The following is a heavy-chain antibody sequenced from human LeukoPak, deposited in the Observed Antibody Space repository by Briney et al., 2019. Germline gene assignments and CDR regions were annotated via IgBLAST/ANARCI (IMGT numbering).Heavy chain of an antibody. CDR1: GFTFSNYW. CDR2: INEDGSGK. CDR3: VRDDGDV. V-gene: IGHV3-7*01. Sequence: PGGSLTLSCVFSGFTFSNYWMKWVRQAPGKGLEWVASINEDGSGKYSMDSVKDRVTISRDNARNSLDLQINSLTVEDTAIYYCVRDDGDVWGKGTTVTVSS. J-gene: IGHJ6*04.